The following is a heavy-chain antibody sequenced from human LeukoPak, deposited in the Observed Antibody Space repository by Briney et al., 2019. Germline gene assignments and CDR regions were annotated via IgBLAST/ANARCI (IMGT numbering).Heavy chain of an antibody. D-gene: IGHD6-13*01. CDR1: GGTFSSYA. CDR3: AREGAALAAVWYAVDY. CDR2: IIPIFGTA. J-gene: IGHJ4*02. V-gene: IGHV1-69*01. Sequence: GASVKVSCKASGGTFSSYAISWVRQAPGQGLEWMGGIIPIFGTANYAQKFQGRVTITADESTSTAYMELSSLRSEDTAVYYCAREGAALAAVWYAVDYWGQGTLVTVSS.